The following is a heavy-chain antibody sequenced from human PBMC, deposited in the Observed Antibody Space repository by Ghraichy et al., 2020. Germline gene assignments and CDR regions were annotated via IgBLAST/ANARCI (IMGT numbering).Heavy chain of an antibody. V-gene: IGHV3-66*01. J-gene: IGHJ4*02. CDR3: ARGTRVTRVGDF. D-gene: IGHD4-17*01. CDR2: IYSGFTT. Sequence: GGSLRLSCAASGFTVSSNYMSWVRQAPGKGLEWVSIIYSGFTTYYSDSVKGRLTISRDNSKNTLSLQMNSLRAEDTAVYNCARGTRVTRVGDFWGQGTLVTVSS. CDR1: GFTVSSNY.